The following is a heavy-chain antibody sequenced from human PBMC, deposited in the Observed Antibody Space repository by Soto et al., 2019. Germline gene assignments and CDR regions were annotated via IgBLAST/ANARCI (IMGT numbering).Heavy chain of an antibody. V-gene: IGHV3-15*01. CDR1: GFTFSNAW. CDR3: TTGHWSGYYYYYGMDV. D-gene: IGHD3-3*01. Sequence: GGSLRLSCAASGFTFSNAWMSWVRQAPGKGLEWVGRIKSKTDGGTTDYAAPVKGRFTISRDESKNTLYLQMNSLKTEDTAVYYCTTGHWSGYYYYYGMDVGGQGTTVTVSS. CDR2: IKSKTDGGTT. J-gene: IGHJ6*02.